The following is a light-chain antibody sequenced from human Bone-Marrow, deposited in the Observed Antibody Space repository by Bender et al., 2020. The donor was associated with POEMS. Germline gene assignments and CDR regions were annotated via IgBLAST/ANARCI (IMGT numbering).Light chain of an antibody. CDR1: SSDVGVYDY. CDR2: DVS. V-gene: IGLV2-14*01. J-gene: IGLJ3*02. Sequence: QSALTQPPSASGSRGQPVTISCTGTSSDVGVYDYVSWYQQHPGKAPKLMIYDVSNRPSGVSNRFSGSKSGNTASLTISGLQTEDEADYYCSSYTSSSTIWVFGGGTKLTVL. CDR3: SSYTSSSTIWV.